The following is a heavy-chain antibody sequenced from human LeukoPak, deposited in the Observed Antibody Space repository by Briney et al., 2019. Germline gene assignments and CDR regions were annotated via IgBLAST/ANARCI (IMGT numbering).Heavy chain of an antibody. J-gene: IGHJ4*02. V-gene: IGHV4-39*02. Sequence: SETLSLTCTVSGGSIRSGSHYWAWIRQPPGKGLDRIGSIYYSGSTYYNPSLENRVTISIDTSKNHFSLKLSSLSAADTSVYYCAKRDDSGGNLVDLWGQGTLVTVS. CDR2: IYYSGST. CDR3: AKRDDSGGNLVDL. D-gene: IGHD3-22*01. CDR1: GGSIRSGSHY.